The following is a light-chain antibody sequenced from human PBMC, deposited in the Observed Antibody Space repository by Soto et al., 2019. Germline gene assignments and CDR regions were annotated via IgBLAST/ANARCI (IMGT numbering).Light chain of an antibody. CDR3: QQDYNYPLA. Sequence: AIQMTQSPSSLSASVGDRVTITCRASRGIMNDLAWYQQKPGKAPKVLIYAASSLHSGVPLRFSGSGSGTDFTLTIRRRQPEDFATYYWQQDYNYPLAVGQGTKVEIK. V-gene: IGKV1-6*01. J-gene: IGKJ1*01. CDR2: AAS. CDR1: RGIMND.